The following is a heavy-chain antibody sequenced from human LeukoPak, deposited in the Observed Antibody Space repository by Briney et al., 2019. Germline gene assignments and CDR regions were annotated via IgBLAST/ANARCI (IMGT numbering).Heavy chain of an antibody. CDR3: ARGIFPIVLTTQQAFDI. D-gene: IGHD2-8*01. J-gene: IGHJ3*02. V-gene: IGHV3-23*01. CDR1: GFAFNNDA. CDR2: IVGDSTIE. Sequence: PGGSLRLSCAASGFAFNNDAMTWVRQAPGKGLEWVSTIVGDSTIEYYADSVRGRFSISSDNSKTMLFLHMNSLRAEDTAVYYCARGIFPIVLTTQQAFDIWGQGTMVTVSS.